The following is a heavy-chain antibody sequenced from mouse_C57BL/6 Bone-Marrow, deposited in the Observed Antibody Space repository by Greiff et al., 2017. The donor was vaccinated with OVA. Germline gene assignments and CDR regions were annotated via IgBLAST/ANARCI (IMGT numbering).Heavy chain of an antibody. D-gene: IGHD1-1*01. Sequence: VQLKESGGGLVQPKGSLKLSCAASGFSFNTYAMNWVRQAPGQGLEWVARIRSKSNNYESYYADSVKDRFTISRDDSDSMLYMQMSSLKTEDTAMYYCVVARGDYAMDYWGQGTSVTVSS. J-gene: IGHJ4*01. V-gene: IGHV10-1*01. CDR1: GFSFNTYA. CDR2: IRSKSNNYES. CDR3: VVARGDYAMDY.